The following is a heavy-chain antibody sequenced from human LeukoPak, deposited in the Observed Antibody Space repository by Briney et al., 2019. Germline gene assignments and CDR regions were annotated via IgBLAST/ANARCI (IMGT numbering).Heavy chain of an antibody. D-gene: IGHD5-24*01. J-gene: IGHJ4*02. CDR3: ARSGPRDGYNRAIGY. CDR1: GYTFTGYY. Sequence: ASVKVSCKASGYTFTGYYMHWVRQAPGQGLEWMGWINPSSGGTNYAQKFQGRVTMTRDTSISTAYMELSRLRSDDTAVYYCARSGPRDGYNRAIGYWGQGTLVTVSS. CDR2: INPSSGGT. V-gene: IGHV1-2*02.